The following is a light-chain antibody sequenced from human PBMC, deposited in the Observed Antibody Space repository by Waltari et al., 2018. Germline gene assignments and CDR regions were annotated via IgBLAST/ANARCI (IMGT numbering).Light chain of an antibody. CDR3: QQYTNSPLT. Sequence: EIVLTQSPGAMSLSPGGRATLSCRATQIITNNYFAWYHQKPGQAPSLLIFGASNRATGIPDRFSGSGSGTYFTLTIYGLEPEDAAVYYCQQYTNSPLTFGGGATVAIK. J-gene: IGKJ4*01. CDR2: GAS. CDR1: QIITNNY. V-gene: IGKV3-20*01.